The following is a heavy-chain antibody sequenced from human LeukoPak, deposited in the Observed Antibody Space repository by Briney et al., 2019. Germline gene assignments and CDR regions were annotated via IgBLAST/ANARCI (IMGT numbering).Heavy chain of an antibody. V-gene: IGHV3-23*01. J-gene: IGHJ4*02. CDR2: FSFNGEST. CDR1: GFTFSSYA. CDR3: ARDGTPRFDY. D-gene: IGHD6-13*01. Sequence: GGSLRLSCAASGFTFSSYAMTWVRQAPGKGLEWVSSFSFNGESTYYADSAKGRFTISRDNAKNSLYLQMNSLRAEDTAVYYCARDGTPRFDYWGQGTLVTVSS.